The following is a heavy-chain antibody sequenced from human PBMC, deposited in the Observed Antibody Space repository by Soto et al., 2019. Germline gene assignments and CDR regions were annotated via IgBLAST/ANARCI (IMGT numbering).Heavy chain of an antibody. D-gene: IGHD3-22*01. CDR2: IFGSGET. CDR3: VREGDYSDNNGYPLFDY. Sequence: QVQLQESGPGLLKPSETLPLTCTVSGASMRNYYWSWIRQPAGKGLEWIGRIFGSGETYYNPSLKSRIILSVDLSKSQFSLELTSVTAADTAVYFCVREGDYSDNNGYPLFDYWGQGTLVTVSP. V-gene: IGHV4-4*07. J-gene: IGHJ4*02. CDR1: GASMRNYY.